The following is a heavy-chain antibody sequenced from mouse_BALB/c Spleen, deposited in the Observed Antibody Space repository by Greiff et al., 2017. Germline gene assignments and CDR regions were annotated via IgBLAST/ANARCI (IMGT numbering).Heavy chain of an antibody. J-gene: IGHJ1*01. Sequence: QVPLRESGPGLVAPSQSLSITCTVSGFSLTSYGVHWVRQPPGKGLEWLGVIWAGGSTNYNSALMSRLSISKDNSKSQVFLKMNSLQTDDTAMYYCARDRDGYYVDFDVWGAGTTVTVSS. D-gene: IGHD2-3*01. V-gene: IGHV2-9*02. CDR3: ARDRDGYYVDFDV. CDR2: IWAGGST. CDR1: GFSLTSYG.